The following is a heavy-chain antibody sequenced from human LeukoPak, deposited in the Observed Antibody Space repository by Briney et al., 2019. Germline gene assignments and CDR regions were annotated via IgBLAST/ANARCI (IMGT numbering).Heavy chain of an antibody. CDR1: GGTFSSYA. CDR3: ARGAIFGVVEYYYYYYYMDV. D-gene: IGHD3-3*01. V-gene: IGHV1-69*05. CDR2: IIPIFGTA. J-gene: IGHJ6*03. Sequence: GASVNVSCKASGGTFSSYAISWVRQAPGQGLEWMGGIIPIFGTANYAQKFQGRVTITTDESKSTAYMELSSLRSEDTAVYYCARGAIFGVVEYYYYYYYMDVWGKGTMVTVPS.